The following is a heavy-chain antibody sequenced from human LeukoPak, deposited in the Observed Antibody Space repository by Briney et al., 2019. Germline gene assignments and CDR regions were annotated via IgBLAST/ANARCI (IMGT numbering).Heavy chain of an antibody. Sequence: SETLSLTCAVYGGSFSGYYWGWIRQPPGKGLEWIGEINHSGSTNYSPSLKSRVTISVDTSKNQFSLKLSSVTAADTAVYYCARGGEHRYCSSTSCYSGWFDPWGRGTLVTVSS. D-gene: IGHD2-2*01. CDR1: GGSFSGYY. CDR3: ARGGEHRYCSSTSCYSGWFDP. V-gene: IGHV4-34*01. J-gene: IGHJ5*02. CDR2: INHSGST.